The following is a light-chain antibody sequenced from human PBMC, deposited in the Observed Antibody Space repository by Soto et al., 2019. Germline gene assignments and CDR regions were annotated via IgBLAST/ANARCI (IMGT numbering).Light chain of an antibody. J-gene: IGKJ5*01. V-gene: IGKV3D-15*01. Sequence: EIVLTQSPATLSVSPGERVTLSCRASQSFRGLLAWYQQKPGQAPRLLIYDAYNRATGIPPRFSGSGSGTDFTLTISSLQSEDFTVYYCQQYKKWPLITFGQGTRLEI. CDR2: DAY. CDR1: QSFRGL. CDR3: QQYKKWPLIT.